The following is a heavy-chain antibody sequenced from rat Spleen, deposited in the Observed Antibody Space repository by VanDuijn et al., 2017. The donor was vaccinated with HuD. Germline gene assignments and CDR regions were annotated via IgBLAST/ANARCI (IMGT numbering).Heavy chain of an antibody. V-gene: IGHV5-25*01. D-gene: IGHD4-4*01. CDR3: ARRGNSVFWNFDF. CDR1: GFTFSDYY. J-gene: IGHJ1*01. CDR2: ISIGGYNT. Sequence: EVQLVESGGDLVQPGRSLKLSCAASGFTFSDYYMAWVRQAPTKGLEWVASISIGGYNTYYRDSVKGRFSISRDDAKSTLYLQMDSLRSEDTATYYCARRGNSVFWNFDFWGPGTMVSVSS.